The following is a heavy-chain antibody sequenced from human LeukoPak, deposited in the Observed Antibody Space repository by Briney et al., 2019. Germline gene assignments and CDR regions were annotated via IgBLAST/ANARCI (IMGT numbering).Heavy chain of an antibody. D-gene: IGHD4-17*01. CDR3: TRRGYGDYGNTQTGDY. Sequence: GGSLRLSCAASGFTFSSYGMSWVRQAPGKGLEWVSAISGSGGSTYYADSVKGRFTISRDDSKNTAYLQMNSLKTEDTAVYYCTRRGYGDYGNTQTGDYWGQGTLVTVSS. V-gene: IGHV3-23*01. CDR1: GFTFSSYG. CDR2: ISGSGGST. J-gene: IGHJ4*02.